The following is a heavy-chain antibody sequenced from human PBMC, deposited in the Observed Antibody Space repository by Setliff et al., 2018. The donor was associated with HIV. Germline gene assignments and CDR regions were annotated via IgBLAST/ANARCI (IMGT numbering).Heavy chain of an antibody. Sequence: PGGSLRLSCAASGFTFSSYGTHWVRQAPGKGLEWVAFIRYDGSNKYYSDSVKGRFTISRDNSKNTLYLQINSLRAKYSAVYYCAKIQNPQGYYYDSSGYYPHPGSPDYWGKGTMVTVSS. D-gene: IGHD3-22*01. CDR2: IRYDGSNK. CDR1: GFTFSSYG. CDR3: AKIQNPQGYYYDSSGYYPHPGSPDY. J-gene: IGHJ4*02. V-gene: IGHV3-30*02.